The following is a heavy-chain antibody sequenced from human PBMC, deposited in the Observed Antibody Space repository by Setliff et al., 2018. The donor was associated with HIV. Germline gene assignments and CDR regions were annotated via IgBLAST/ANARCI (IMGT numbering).Heavy chain of an antibody. CDR1: GYTFTSYG. CDR2: ISAYNGNT. V-gene: IGHV1-18*01. CDR3: ARHTPYSSSWYYFDY. D-gene: IGHD6-13*01. J-gene: IGHJ4*02. Sequence: VASVKVSCKASGYTFTSYGISWVRQAPGQGLEWMGWISAYNGNTNYAQKLQGRVTMTTDTSTSTAYMELRSLRSDDTAVYYCARHTPYSSSWYYFDYWGQGTLVTVSS.